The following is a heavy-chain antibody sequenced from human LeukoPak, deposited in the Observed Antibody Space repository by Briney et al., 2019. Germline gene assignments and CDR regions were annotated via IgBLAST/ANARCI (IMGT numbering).Heavy chain of an antibody. CDR3: ASDRIEVDAFDI. Sequence: SETLSLTCTVSGGSISSGSYFWSWIRQPAGKGPEWIGRIYTSGSTNYNPSLKSRVTISVDTSKNQFSLKLSSVTAADTAVYYCASDRIEVDAFDIWGQGTVVTVSS. CDR1: GGSISSGSYF. CDR2: IYTSGST. J-gene: IGHJ3*02. D-gene: IGHD2-15*01. V-gene: IGHV4-61*02.